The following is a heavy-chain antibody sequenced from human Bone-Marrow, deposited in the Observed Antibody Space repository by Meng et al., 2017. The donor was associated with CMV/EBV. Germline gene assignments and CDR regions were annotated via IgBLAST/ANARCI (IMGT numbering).Heavy chain of an antibody. CDR2: ISESGSIT. Sequence: LCCAASGFTFSNYGMSWVRQGPGKGLEWVSAISESGSITYYADSVKGRFTISRDSSKNTLYLQMNSLRAEDTAVYYCASGYCGGPYWGQGTLVTVSS. J-gene: IGHJ4*02. CDR3: ASGYCGGPY. D-gene: IGHD2-21*01. V-gene: IGHV3-23*01. CDR1: GFTFSNYG.